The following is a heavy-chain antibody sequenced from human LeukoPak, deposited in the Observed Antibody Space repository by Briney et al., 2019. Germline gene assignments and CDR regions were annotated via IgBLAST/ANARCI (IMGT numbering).Heavy chain of an antibody. CDR3: ARVLNYYDNSGYFYFFDY. J-gene: IGHJ4*02. V-gene: IGHV4-31*03. Sequence: SQTLSLTCSVSGASISTSGHYWSWIRQHPGKGLDWIGYIYYSGDTHYNASLRSRVSISVDTSQSQFSLKLSSVTAAGTAVYYCARVLNYYDNSGYFYFFDYWGQGTPVTVSS. CDR2: IYYSGDT. D-gene: IGHD3-22*01. CDR1: GASISTSGHY.